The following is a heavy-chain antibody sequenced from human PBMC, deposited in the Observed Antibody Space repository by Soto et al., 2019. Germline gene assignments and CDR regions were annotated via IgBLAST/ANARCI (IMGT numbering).Heavy chain of an antibody. Sequence: GASVKVSCKASGYSFTGYYMHWVRQAPGQGLEWMGWISAKNGGTNYARKFQGRITMTRDTSLTTAYMELTTLTSDDTATYYGARAGDYSPSGIDSWGQGTLVTVSS. CDR2: ISAKNGGT. D-gene: IGHD3-10*01. J-gene: IGHJ4*02. CDR1: GYSFTGYY. CDR3: ARAGDYSPSGIDS. V-gene: IGHV1-2*02.